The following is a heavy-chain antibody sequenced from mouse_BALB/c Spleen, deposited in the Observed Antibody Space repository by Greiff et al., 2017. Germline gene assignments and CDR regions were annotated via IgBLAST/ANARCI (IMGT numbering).Heavy chain of an antibody. CDR2: IDPYNGGT. D-gene: IGHD1-1*01. V-gene: IGHV1S135*01. CDR1: GYSFTDYN. CDR3: ARESTTVEAPPY. J-gene: IGHJ2*01. Sequence: VQLQQSGPELVKPGASVKLSCKASGYSFTDYNMYWVKQSHGQSLEWIAYIDPYNGGTSYNQKFKGKATLTVATSSSTAFMQLNSLTSEDSAVYYRARESTTVEAPPYWGQGTTLTVSS.